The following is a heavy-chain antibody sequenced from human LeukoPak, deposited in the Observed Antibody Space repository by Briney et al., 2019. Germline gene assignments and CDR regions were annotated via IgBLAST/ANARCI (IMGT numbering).Heavy chain of an antibody. CDR2: ISPSGTT. CDR1: GGSLSGFY. D-gene: IGHD3-10*01. Sequence: KPSETLSLTCAVYGGSLSGFYWSWIRQPPGKGLEWIGEISPSGTTAYNTSLKNRVTMPVDKSKNQFSLQLTSVTAADTATYYCTRGRGAYWGQGTLVTVSS. J-gene: IGHJ4*02. CDR3: TRGRGAY. V-gene: IGHV4-34*01.